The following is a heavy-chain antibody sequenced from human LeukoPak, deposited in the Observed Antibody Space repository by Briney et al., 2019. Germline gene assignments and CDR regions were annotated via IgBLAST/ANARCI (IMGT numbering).Heavy chain of an antibody. CDR2: ISGSGGST. CDR1: GFTFSSYG. Sequence: GGSLRLSCAASGFTFSSYGMSWVRQAPGKGLEWVSAISGSGGSTYYADSVKGRFTISRDNSKNTLYLQMNSLRAEDTAVYYCAKATYDILTGYYHWGQGTLVTVSS. CDR3: AKATYDILTGYYH. D-gene: IGHD3-9*01. J-gene: IGHJ5*02. V-gene: IGHV3-23*01.